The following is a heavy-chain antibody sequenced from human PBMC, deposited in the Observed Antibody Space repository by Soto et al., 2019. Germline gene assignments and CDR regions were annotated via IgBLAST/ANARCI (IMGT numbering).Heavy chain of an antibody. J-gene: IGHJ4*02. CDR1: GFTFTSSA. CDR3: AALTVTMINNYLDY. D-gene: IGHD3-22*01. CDR2: IVVGSGNA. Sequence: ASVKVSCKASGFTFTSSAVQWVRQARGQRLEWIGWIVVGSGNANYAQKFQERVTITRDMSTSTAYMELSSLRSEDTAVYYCAALTVTMINNYLDYWGQGTLVTVSS. V-gene: IGHV1-58*01.